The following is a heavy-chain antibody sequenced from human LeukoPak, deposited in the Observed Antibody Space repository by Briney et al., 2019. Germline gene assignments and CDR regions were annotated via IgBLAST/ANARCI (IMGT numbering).Heavy chain of an antibody. CDR3: ARARTMVRGVIITGYYYGLDV. J-gene: IGHJ6*04. V-gene: IGHV1-3*01. Sequence: ASVKVSCKASGYTFTSYAMHWVRQAPGQRLEWMGWNNAGNGNTKYSQKFQGRVTITRDTSASTAYMELSSLRSEDTAVYYCARARTMVRGVIITGYYYGLDVWGKGTTVTVSS. D-gene: IGHD3-10*01. CDR2: NNAGNGNT. CDR1: GYTFTSYA.